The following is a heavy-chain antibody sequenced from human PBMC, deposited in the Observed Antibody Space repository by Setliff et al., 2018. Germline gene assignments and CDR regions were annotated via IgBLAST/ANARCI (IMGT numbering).Heavy chain of an antibody. CDR3: TRRGVHSSGYYPIDS. CDR1: GFTFDDYA. D-gene: IGHD3-22*01. V-gene: IGHV3-9*01. Sequence: GGSLRLSCAASGFTFDDYAMHWVRQPPGKGLEWVSGISWDGETVGYGDSAKGRFFISRDNSNNLLFLQMDSLRTEDTAVYYCTRRGVHSSGYYPIDSWGQGTLVTVSS. CDR2: ISWDGETV. J-gene: IGHJ4*02.